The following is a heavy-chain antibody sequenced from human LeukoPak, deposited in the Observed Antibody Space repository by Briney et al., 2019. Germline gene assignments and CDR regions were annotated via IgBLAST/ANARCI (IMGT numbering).Heavy chain of an antibody. Sequence: HPGGSLRLSCAASGFTFSNYAMSWVRQAPGKGLEWVSSVTRSGSTTYYADSVKGRFTISRDNSKNTLYLLLNSLRAEDTAVYSCAKVKENSDWPHYYFDYWGQGTLVTVSS. CDR1: GFTFSNYA. CDR2: VTRSGSTT. J-gene: IGHJ4*02. V-gene: IGHV3-23*01. D-gene: IGHD6-19*01. CDR3: AKVKENSDWPHYYFDY.